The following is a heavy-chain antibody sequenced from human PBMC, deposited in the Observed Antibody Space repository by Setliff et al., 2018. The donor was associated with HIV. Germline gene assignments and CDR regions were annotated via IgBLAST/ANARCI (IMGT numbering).Heavy chain of an antibody. V-gene: IGHV3-23*01. CDR2: ISGSGDST. CDR1: GFTFNNYA. Sequence: GSLRLSCAASGFTFNNYAMSWVRQAPGKGLEWVSAISGSGDSTFYADSLKGRFTISRDNSQHTLYLQMNSLRPEDRAVYYCATTHHYARSGYYGWGRGTLVAVSS. D-gene: IGHD3-22*01. CDR3: ATTHHYARSGYYG. J-gene: IGHJ4*02.